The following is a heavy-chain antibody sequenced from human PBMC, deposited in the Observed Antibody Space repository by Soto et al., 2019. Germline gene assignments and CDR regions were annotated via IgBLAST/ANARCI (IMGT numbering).Heavy chain of an antibody. V-gene: IGHV3-53*02. D-gene: IGHD1-26*01. CDR2: TFTGGST. Sequence: EVQLVETGGGLIQPGGSLRLSCLASGFSVTTNYIIWVRQPPGKGLEWVSTTFTGGSTHYADSVKGRFSISRDNSNNTVYLQMHNLRVEDTAVYYCAKKPPSSIQGWAFGMDVWGQGTTVSVSS. CDR3: AKKPPSSIQGWAFGMDV. J-gene: IGHJ6*02. CDR1: GFSVTTNY.